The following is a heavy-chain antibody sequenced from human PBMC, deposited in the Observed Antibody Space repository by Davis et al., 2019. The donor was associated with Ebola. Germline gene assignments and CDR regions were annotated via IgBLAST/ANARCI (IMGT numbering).Heavy chain of an antibody. CDR2: INHSGST. CDR1: GGSFSGYY. Sequence: SETLSLTCAVYGGSFSGYYWSWIRQPPGKGLEWIGEINHSGSTNYNPSLKSRVTISVDTSKNQFSLKLSSVTAADTAVYYCARGHYDFWSGSLGLYYYYGMDVWGQGTTVTVSS. CDR3: ARGHYDFWSGSLGLYYYYGMDV. V-gene: IGHV4-34*01. D-gene: IGHD3-3*01. J-gene: IGHJ6*02.